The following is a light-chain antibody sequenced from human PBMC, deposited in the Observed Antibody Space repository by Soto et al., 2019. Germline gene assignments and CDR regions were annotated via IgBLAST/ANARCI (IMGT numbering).Light chain of an antibody. CDR1: SSNIGTNT. J-gene: IGLJ1*01. V-gene: IGLV1-44*01. CDR3: AAWDDSLDGFYV. CDR2: NNN. Sequence: QSVLSQPPSGSGTPGQRVTISCSGSSSNIGTNTVNWYLQLPGTAPKLLMYNNNQRPSGVPERSSGSKSGTSASLAIGGLQSEDEADYYCAAWDDSLDGFYVFGSGTKVTVL.